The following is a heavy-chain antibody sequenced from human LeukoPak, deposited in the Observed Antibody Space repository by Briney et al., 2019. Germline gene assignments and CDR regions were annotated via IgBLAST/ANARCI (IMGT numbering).Heavy chain of an antibody. D-gene: IGHD3-10*01. Sequence: SETLSLTCTVSGGSISSYYWSWIRQTPGKGLEWIGYIYYSGSTNFNPSLKSRVTISVDTSKNQFSLKLSSVTAADTAVYYCARDAYETNYYGSGSFVDYWGQGTLGTVSS. CDR2: IYYSGST. CDR1: GGSISSYY. J-gene: IGHJ4*02. CDR3: ARDAYETNYYGSGSFVDY. V-gene: IGHV4-59*12.